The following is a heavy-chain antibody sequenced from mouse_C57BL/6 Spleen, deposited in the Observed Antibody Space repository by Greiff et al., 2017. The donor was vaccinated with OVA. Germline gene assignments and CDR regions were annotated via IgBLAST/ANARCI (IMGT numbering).Heavy chain of an antibody. CDR1: GFSFNTYA. CDR2: IRSKSNNYAT. V-gene: IGHV10-1*01. J-gene: IGHJ3*01. D-gene: IGHD2-13*01. CDR3: VVESGDHGGFAY. Sequence: EVQVVESGGGLVQPKGSLKLSCAASGFSFNTYAMNWVRQAPGKGLEWVARIRSKSNNYATYYADSVKDRFTISRDDSESMIYLQMNNLKTEDTAMYYCVVESGDHGGFAYWGQGTLVTVSA.